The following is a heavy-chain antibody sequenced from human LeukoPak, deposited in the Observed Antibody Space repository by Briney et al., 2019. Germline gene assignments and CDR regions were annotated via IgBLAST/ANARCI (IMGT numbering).Heavy chain of an antibody. CDR1: GFTFSSYG. CDR3: AKRGYFDY. J-gene: IGHJ4*02. CDR2: ISYDGSNK. V-gene: IGHV3-30*18. Sequence: PGGFLRLSCAASGFTFSSYGMHWVRQAPGKGLEWVAVISYDGSNKYYADSVKGRFTISRDNSKNTLYLQMNSLRAEDTAVYYCAKRGYFDYWGQGTLVTVSS.